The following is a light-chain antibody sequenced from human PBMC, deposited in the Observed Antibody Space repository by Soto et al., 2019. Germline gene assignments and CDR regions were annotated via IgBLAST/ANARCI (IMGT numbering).Light chain of an antibody. CDR1: QGIRSY. V-gene: IGKV1-9*01. CDR2: AAS. J-gene: IGKJ4*01. Sequence: DIQLTQSPSFLSASVGDRVTITCRASQGIRSYLAWYQQKPGKAPDLLIYAASTLQSGVPSRFSGSGSGTEFTLTISSLQPEDFATYYCQQLNSSPLTFGGGTKVEIK. CDR3: QQLNSSPLT.